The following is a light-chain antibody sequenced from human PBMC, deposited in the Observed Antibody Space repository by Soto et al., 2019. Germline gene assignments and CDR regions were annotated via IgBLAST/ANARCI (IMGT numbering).Light chain of an antibody. J-gene: IGKJ1*01. Sequence: EIVLTQSPGTLSLSPGERATLSCRASQSVNSKYLGWYQQKPGQAPRLLIYVGSSRATGVPDRFSGSGSGTDFTLTISRLEPEDSAVYYCQQYGSSPWTFGQGTKVDIK. V-gene: IGKV3-20*01. CDR3: QQYGSSPWT. CDR1: QSVNSKY. CDR2: VGS.